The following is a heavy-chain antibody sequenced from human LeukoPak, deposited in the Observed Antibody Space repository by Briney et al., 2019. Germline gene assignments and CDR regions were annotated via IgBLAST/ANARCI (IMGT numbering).Heavy chain of an antibody. CDR2: ISWDGGST. Sequence: GRSLRLSCAASGFTFDDYAMHWVRQAPGKGLEWVSLISWDGGSTYYADSVKGRFTISRDNSKNSLYLQMNSLRAEDTALYYCAKDMNYYYMDVWGKGTTVTVSS. V-gene: IGHV3-43D*03. CDR3: AKDMNYYYMDV. CDR1: GFTFDDYA. J-gene: IGHJ6*03.